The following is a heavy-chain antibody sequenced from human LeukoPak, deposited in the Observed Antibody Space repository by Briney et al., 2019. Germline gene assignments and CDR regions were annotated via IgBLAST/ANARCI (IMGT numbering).Heavy chain of an antibody. CDR2: ISSSSSYI. CDR3: ARDSFWSGYHAFVY. Sequence: GGSLRLSCAASGFTFSSYSMNWVRQAPGKGLEWVSSISSSSSYIYYADSVKGRFTISRDNAKNSLYLQMNSLRAEDTAVYYCARDSFWSGYHAFVYWGQGTLVTVSS. J-gene: IGHJ4*02. D-gene: IGHD3-3*01. V-gene: IGHV3-21*01. CDR1: GFTFSSYS.